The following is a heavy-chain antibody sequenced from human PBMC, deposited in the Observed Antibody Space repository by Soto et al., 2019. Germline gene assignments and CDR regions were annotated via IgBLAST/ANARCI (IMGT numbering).Heavy chain of an antibody. CDR3: ARDYGDLWYLDL. CDR1: GGTFSSYA. J-gene: IGHJ2*01. Sequence: SVKVSCKASGGTFSSYAISWVRQAPGQGLEWMGGIIPIFGTANYAQKFQGRVTITADESTSTAYMELSSLRSEDTAVYYCARDYGDLWYLDLWGRGTLVPVSS. CDR2: IIPIFGTA. V-gene: IGHV1-69*13. D-gene: IGHD4-17*01.